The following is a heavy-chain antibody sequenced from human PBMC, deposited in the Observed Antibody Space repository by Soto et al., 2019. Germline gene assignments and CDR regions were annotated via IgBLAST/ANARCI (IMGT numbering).Heavy chain of an antibody. CDR3: ARATIVVVPTAMYAFNI. Sequence: SGYTFTSFDINWVRQATGQGLEWMGWMNPNSGNTGYAQKFQGRITMTRNTSINTAYMEVSSLRSEDTAVYYCARATIVVVPTAMYAFNIWGQGTMVTVSS. CDR2: MNPNSGNT. CDR1: GYTFTSFD. V-gene: IGHV1-8*01. J-gene: IGHJ3*02. D-gene: IGHD2-2*01.